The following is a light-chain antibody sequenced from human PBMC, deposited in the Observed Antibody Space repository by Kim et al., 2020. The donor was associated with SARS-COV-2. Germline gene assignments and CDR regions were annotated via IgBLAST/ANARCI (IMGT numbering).Light chain of an antibody. CDR1: QGIRHD. CDR2: AAS. V-gene: IGKV1-17*01. J-gene: IGKJ1*01. Sequence: DIQMTQSPSSLPASVGDTVTITCRASQGIRHDLGWYQQKPGKAPKRLIFAASGLQSGVPSRFSGSGSGTEFTLTISSLQPEDFATYYCLQHHSYPWTFGQGTKVDIK. CDR3: LQHHSYPWT.